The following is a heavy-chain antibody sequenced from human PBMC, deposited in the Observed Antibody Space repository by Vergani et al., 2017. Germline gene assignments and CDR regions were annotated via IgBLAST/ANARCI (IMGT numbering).Heavy chain of an antibody. V-gene: IGHV4-38-2*01. CDR2: IYHSGST. CDR1: GYSISSGYY. CDR3: ARRLGIAAFWFDP. Sequence: QLQLQESGPGLVKPSETLSLTCAVSGYSISSGYYWGWIRQPPGKGLEWIGSIYHSGSTYYNPSLKSRVTISVDTSKNQFSLKLSSVTAADTAVYYCARRLGIAAFWFDPWGQGTLVTVSS. D-gene: IGHD6-13*01. J-gene: IGHJ5*02.